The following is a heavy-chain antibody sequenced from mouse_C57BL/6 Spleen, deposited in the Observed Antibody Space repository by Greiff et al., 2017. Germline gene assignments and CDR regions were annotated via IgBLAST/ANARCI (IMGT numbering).Heavy chain of an antibody. Sequence: QVQLQQPGAELVKPGASVKLSCKASGYTFTSYWMHWVKQRPGRGLEWIGRIDPNSGGPKYNEKFKSKATLTVDKPSSTAYMQLSSLTSEDSAVYYCARGKVYYSNYVDYFDYWGQGTTLTGSS. D-gene: IGHD2-5*01. CDR1: GYTFTSYW. CDR3: ARGKVYYSNYVDYFDY. V-gene: IGHV1-72*01. CDR2: IDPNSGGP. J-gene: IGHJ2*01.